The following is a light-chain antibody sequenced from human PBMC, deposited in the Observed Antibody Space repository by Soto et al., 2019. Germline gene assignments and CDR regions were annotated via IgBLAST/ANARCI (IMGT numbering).Light chain of an antibody. CDR1: QSVSSS. CDR3: QQYIDWPPGT. Sequence: EIVVTQSPATLSVSPGEIVTLSCRASQSVSSSLDWYQQRPGQAPRLLIYDTSTRAAGISARFSGSGSGTEFTLTISSLQSEDVAVYYCQQYIDWPPGTFGQGTAVEIK. CDR2: DTS. V-gene: IGKV3-15*01. J-gene: IGKJ1*01.